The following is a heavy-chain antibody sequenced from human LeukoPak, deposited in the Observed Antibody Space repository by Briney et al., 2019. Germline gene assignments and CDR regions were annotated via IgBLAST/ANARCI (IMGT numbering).Heavy chain of an antibody. V-gene: IGHV3-23*01. D-gene: IGHD2-21*01. CDR1: GFTFSSYA. J-gene: IGHJ4*02. Sequence: PGGSLRLSCAASGFTFSSYAMSWVCQAPGKGLEWVSAISGSGGRTYYADSVRGRFTISRDNSKNTVYVQMNSLRAEDTAVYFCVVVSYCAVDCYDYWGQGTLVTVSS. CDR2: ISGSGGRT. CDR3: VVVSYCAVDCYDY.